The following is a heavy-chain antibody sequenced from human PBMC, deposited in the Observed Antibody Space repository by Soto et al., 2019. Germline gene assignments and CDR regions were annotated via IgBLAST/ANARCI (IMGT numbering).Heavy chain of an antibody. D-gene: IGHD5-12*01. CDR3: ATGRKWLRPVGY. V-gene: IGHV1-24*01. CDR2: FDPEDGET. J-gene: IGHJ4*02. Sequence: ASVKVSCKVSGYTLTELSMHWVRQAPGKGLEWMGGFDPEDGETIYAQKFQGRVTMTEDTSTDTAYMELSSLRSEDTAVYYCATGRKWLRPVGYWGQGTLVTVSS. CDR1: GYTLTELS.